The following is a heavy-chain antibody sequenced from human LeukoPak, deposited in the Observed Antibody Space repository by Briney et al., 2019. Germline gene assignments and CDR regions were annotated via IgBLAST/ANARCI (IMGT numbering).Heavy chain of an antibody. CDR3: TTIAAAERFNWFDP. D-gene: IGHD6-13*01. J-gene: IGHJ5*02. V-gene: IGHV3-66*01. CDR2: IYSGGST. CDR1: GFTVSSNY. Sequence: GGSLRLSCAVSGFTVSSNYMSWVRQAPGKGLEWVSVIYSGGSTYYADSMKGRFTISRDNSKNTLYLQMNSLRAEDTAVYYCTTIAAAERFNWFDPWGQGTLVTVSS.